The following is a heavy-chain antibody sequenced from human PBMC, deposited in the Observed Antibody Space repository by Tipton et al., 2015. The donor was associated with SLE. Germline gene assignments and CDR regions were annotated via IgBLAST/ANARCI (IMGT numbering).Heavy chain of an antibody. CDR3: AGSRFLKWLCYIDY. Sequence: SLRLSCAASGFTFSSYAMHWVRQAPGKGLEWVALISYDGSNKYYADSVKGRFTVSRDNSKNTLYLQMNSLRAEDTAVYFCAGSRFLKWLCYIDYWGQGTQVTVSS. D-gene: IGHD3-3*01. CDR2: ISYDGSNK. CDR1: GFTFSSYA. V-gene: IGHV3-30-3*01. J-gene: IGHJ4*02.